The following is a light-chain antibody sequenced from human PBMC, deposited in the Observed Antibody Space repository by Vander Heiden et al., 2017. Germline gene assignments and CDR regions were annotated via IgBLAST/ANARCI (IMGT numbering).Light chain of an antibody. V-gene: IGLV1-40*01. Sequence: QSVLTQPPSVSGAPGQRVTISCTGNSSNSGAGYDVHWYQHLPGTAPKLLIHANTNRPSGVPDRVSGSKSGTSASLAITGLQAEDEADYYCQSYDSSLSEGVFGGGTKLTVL. CDR1: SSNSGAGYD. J-gene: IGLJ3*02. CDR2: ANT. CDR3: QSYDSSLSEGV.